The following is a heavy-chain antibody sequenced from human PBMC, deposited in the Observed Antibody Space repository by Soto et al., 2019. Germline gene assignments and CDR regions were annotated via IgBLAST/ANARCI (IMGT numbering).Heavy chain of an antibody. J-gene: IGHJ5*02. D-gene: IGHD7-27*01. V-gene: IGHV2-5*02. CDR1: GFSLSTSGVG. CDR2: IYWDDDK. CDR3: AHCLGLEFDP. Sequence: QITLKESGPTLVKPTQTLTLTCTFSGFSLSTSGVGVGWIRQPPGKALEWLALIYWDDDKRYSPSLKSRLTTTKDTSKKPGVLTMTNMDPVDTATYYCAHCLGLEFDPWGQGTLVTVSS.